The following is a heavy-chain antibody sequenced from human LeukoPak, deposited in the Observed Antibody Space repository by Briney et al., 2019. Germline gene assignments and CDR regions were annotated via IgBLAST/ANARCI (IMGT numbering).Heavy chain of an antibody. Sequence: GGSLRLSCAASGFTFSDYYMSWIRQAPGKGLEWVSSISSSSSYIYYADSVKGRFTISGDNAKNSLYLQMNSLRAEDTAVYYCARDLFRGYSDYWGQGTLVTVSS. V-gene: IGHV3-11*06. CDR2: ISSSSSYI. CDR3: ARDLFRGYSDY. D-gene: IGHD4-23*01. CDR1: GFTFSDYY. J-gene: IGHJ4*02.